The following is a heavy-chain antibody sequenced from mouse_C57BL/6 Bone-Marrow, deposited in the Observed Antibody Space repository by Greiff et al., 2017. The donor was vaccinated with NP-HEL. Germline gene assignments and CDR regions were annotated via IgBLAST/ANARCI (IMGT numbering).Heavy chain of an antibody. CDR1: GYTFTNYW. D-gene: IGHD1-1*01. CDR3: ERYYYGSCYFDY. CDR2: IDPNSGGT. V-gene: IGHV1-72*01. Sequence: QVQLQQPGAELVKPGASVKLSCKASGYTFTNYWMHWVKQRPGRGLEWIGRIDPNSGGTKYNEKFKSQATLTVDKPSSTAYMQLSSLTSEDSAVYDCERYYYGSCYFDYWGQGTTLTVSS. J-gene: IGHJ2*01.